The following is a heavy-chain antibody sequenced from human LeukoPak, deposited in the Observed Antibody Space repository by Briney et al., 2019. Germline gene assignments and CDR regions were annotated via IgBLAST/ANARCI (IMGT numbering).Heavy chain of an antibody. CDR3: ASSQGDDAFDI. CDR1: GYTFTGYY. Sequence: ASVKVSCKASGYTFTGYYMHWVRQATGQGLELMGWINPYSGGTNYAQKFQGRVTMTRDTSISTAYMELSRLRSDDTAVYYCASSQGDDAFDIWGQGTMVTVSS. J-gene: IGHJ3*02. CDR2: INPYSGGT. V-gene: IGHV1-2*02.